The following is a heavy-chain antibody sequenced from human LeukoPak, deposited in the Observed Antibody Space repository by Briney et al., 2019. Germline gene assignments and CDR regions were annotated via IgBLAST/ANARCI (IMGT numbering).Heavy chain of an antibody. Sequence: PGRSLRLSCAASGFTFSSDGMHWVRQALGKGLEWVAVISYDGSHKYYADFVKGRFTISRDNSKNTLYLQMNSLRAEDTAVYYCAKNNGGSWGYFDYWGQGTLVTVSS. V-gene: IGHV3-30*18. CDR3: AKNNGGSWGYFDY. J-gene: IGHJ4*02. CDR1: GFTFSSDG. D-gene: IGHD1/OR15-1a*01. CDR2: ISYDGSHK.